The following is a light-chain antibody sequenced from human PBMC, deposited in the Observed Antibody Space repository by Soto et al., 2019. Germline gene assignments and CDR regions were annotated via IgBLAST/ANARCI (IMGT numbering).Light chain of an antibody. CDR2: GNT. V-gene: IGLV1-40*01. Sequence: QSVLTQPPLVSGAPGQRVTISCTGSSSNIGSTYDVQWYQQLPGTAPKLLIHGNTDRPSGVPDRFSGSKSGTSASLAITGLQAGDEADYYCQSYDDSLSVHYVFGTGTKVTVL. CDR3: QSYDDSLSVHYV. J-gene: IGLJ1*01. CDR1: SSNIGSTYD.